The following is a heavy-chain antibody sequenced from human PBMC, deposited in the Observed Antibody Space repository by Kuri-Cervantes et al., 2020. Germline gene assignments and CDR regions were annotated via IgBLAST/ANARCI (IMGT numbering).Heavy chain of an antibody. Sequence: ESLKISCAVYGGSFSGYYWSWIRQPPGKGLEWIGEINHSGSTNYNPSLKSRVTISVDTSKNQSSLKLSSVTAADTAVYYCARGRGRGAWSGSLMDVWGKGTTVTVSS. V-gene: IGHV4-34*01. CDR1: GGSFSGYY. CDR2: INHSGST. D-gene: IGHD3-3*01. CDR3: ARGRGRGAWSGSLMDV. J-gene: IGHJ6*03.